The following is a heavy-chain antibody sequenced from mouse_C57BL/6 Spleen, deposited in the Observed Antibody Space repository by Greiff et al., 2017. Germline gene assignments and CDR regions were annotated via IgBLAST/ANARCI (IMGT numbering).Heavy chain of an antibody. V-gene: IGHV1-9*01. CDR2: ILPGSGST. D-gene: IGHD2-2*01. Sequence: QVQLQQSGAELMKPGASVKLSCKATGYTFTGYWIEWVKQRPGHGLEWIGEILPGSGSTNYNEKFKGKATFTADTSSNTAYMQLSSLTTEDSAIYYCARKGGMVTTRKGYYAMDYWGQGTSVTVSS. CDR3: ARKGGMVTTRKGYYAMDY. CDR1: GYTFTGYW. J-gene: IGHJ4*01.